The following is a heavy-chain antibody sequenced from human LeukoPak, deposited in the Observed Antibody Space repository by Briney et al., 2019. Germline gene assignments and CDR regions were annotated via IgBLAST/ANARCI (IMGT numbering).Heavy chain of an antibody. CDR1: GYTFTGYY. D-gene: IGHD2-8*01. J-gene: IGHJ4*02. CDR2: INPNSGGT. CDR3: GRIFSMGTIYFDY. V-gene: IGHV1-2*02. Sequence: ASVKVSCKASGYTFTGYYMHWVRQAPGQGLEWMGWINPNSGGTNYAQKFQGRVTMTRDTSISTAYMELSRLRSDDTAVYYCGRIFSMGTIYFDYWGQGTLVTVSS.